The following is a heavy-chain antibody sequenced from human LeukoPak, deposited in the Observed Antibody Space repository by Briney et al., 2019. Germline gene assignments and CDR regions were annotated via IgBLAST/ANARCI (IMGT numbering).Heavy chain of an antibody. D-gene: IGHD6-6*01. J-gene: IGHJ4*02. CDR1: GYTFTYRY. Sequence: GASVKVSCKASGYTFTYRYLHWVRQAPGQALEWMGWITPFNGNTNYAQKFQDRVTITRDRSMSTAYMELSSLRSEGTAMYYCASSTDLAALDYWGQGTLVTVSS. V-gene: IGHV1-45*02. CDR2: ITPFNGNT. CDR3: ASSTDLAALDY.